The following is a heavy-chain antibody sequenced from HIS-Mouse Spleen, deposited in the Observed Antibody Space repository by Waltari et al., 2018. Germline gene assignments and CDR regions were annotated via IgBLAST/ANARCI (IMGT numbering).Heavy chain of an antibody. Sequence: EVQLVESGGGLVKPGGSLRLSCAASGFTFSSYSMNWVRQAPGKGLEWVSSISSSSSYIYYEDSVKGRFTISRDNAKNSLYLQMNSLRAEDTAVYYCARIVRPPLLRFLEWHHFDYWGQGTLVTVSS. J-gene: IGHJ4*02. CDR2: ISSSSSYI. D-gene: IGHD3-3*01. CDR3: ARIVRPPLLRFLEWHHFDY. CDR1: GFTFSSYS. V-gene: IGHV3-21*01.